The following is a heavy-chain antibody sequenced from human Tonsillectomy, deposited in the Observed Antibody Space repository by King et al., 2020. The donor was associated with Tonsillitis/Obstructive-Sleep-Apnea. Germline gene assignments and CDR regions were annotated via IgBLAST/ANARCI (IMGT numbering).Heavy chain of an antibody. Sequence: VQLVESGAEVKKPGSSVKVSCKASGGTFSSYAISWVRQAPGQGLEWMGGIIPILGIADYAQKFQGRVTITADKSTSTAYMELSSLRSEDTAVYYCARPLSSGGGPTHFDYWGQGTLVTVSS. J-gene: IGHJ4*02. D-gene: IGHD2-15*01. CDR1: GGTFSSYA. CDR2: IIPILGIA. V-gene: IGHV1-69*10. CDR3: ARPLSSGGGPTHFDY.